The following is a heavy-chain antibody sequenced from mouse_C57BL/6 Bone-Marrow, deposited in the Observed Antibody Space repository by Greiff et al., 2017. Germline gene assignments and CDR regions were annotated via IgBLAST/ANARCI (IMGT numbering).Heavy chain of an antibody. CDR3: TNYYGRSYRESRDY. J-gene: IGHJ2*01. CDR2: IDPETGGT. D-gene: IGHD1-1*01. Sequence: VQLQQSGAELVRPGASVTLSCKASGYTFTDYEMHWVKQTPVHGLEWIGAIDPETGGTAYNQKFKGKAILTADKSSSTAYMELRSLTSEDSAVYYCTNYYGRSYRESRDYWGQGTTLTVSS. V-gene: IGHV1-15*01. CDR1: GYTFTDYE.